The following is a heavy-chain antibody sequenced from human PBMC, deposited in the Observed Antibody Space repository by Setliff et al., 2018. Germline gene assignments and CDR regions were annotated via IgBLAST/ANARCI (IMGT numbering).Heavy chain of an antibody. CDR1: GGTFSSYD. J-gene: IGHJ6*03. D-gene: IGHD2-15*01. Sequence: SVKVSCKASGGTFSSYDISWVRQAPGQGLEWMGRIIPIFGTANYAQKFQGRVTITADKSTSTAYMELSSLRSEDTAVYYCARDQGTVVYYYYYYYMDVWGKGTTVTAP. CDR3: ARDQGTVVYYYYYYYMDV. CDR2: IIPIFGTA. V-gene: IGHV1-69*06.